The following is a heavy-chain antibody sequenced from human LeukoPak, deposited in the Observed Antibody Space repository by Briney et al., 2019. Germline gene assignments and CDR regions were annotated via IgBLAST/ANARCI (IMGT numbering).Heavy chain of an antibody. J-gene: IGHJ4*02. D-gene: IGHD4-17*01. CDR1: GGSMSGFF. V-gene: IGHV4-59*01. CDR3: ARDGADYGSFDY. Sequence: PSETLSLTCTVSGGSMSGFFWTWIRQPPGRELEWIGSIYYSGSSTKYNPSLKSRVTISVDTSKSQFSLTLNSATAADTAVYYCARDGADYGSFDYWGQGTLVTVSS. CDR2: IYYSGSST.